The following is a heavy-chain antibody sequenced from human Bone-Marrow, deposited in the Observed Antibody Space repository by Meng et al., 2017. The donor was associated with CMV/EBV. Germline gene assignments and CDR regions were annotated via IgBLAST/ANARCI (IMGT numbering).Heavy chain of an antibody. CDR2: IYPGDSDT. Sequence: GESLKISCKGSGYSFTSYWIGWVRQMPGKGLEWMGIIYPGDSDTRYSPSFQGQVTISADKSISTAYLQWSSLKASDTAMYYCARRDLEPGTAPYFDYWGQGTLATFSS. J-gene: IGHJ4*02. CDR3: ARRDLEPGTAPYFDY. CDR1: GYSFTSYW. D-gene: IGHD1-1*01. V-gene: IGHV5-51*01.